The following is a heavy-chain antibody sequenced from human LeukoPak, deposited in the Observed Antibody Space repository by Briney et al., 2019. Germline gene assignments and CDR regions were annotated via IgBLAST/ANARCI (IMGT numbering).Heavy chain of an antibody. CDR3: ARGGGNYDFWSGYDY. CDR2: IYHSGST. J-gene: IGHJ4*02. CDR1: GGSISSGGYY. Sequence: PSETLSLTCTVSGGSISSGGYYWSWIRRPPGKGLEWIGYIYHSGSTYYNPSLKSRVTISVDRSKNQFSLKLSSVTAADTAVYYCARGGGNYDFWSGYDYWGQGTLVTVSS. V-gene: IGHV4-30-2*01. D-gene: IGHD3-3*01.